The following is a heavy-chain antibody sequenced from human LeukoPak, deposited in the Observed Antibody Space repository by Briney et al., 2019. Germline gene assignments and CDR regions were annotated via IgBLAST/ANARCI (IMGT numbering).Heavy chain of an antibody. J-gene: IGHJ3*02. D-gene: IGHD2-15*01. CDR3: AKVRRIRTLDALDI. Sequence: GRSLRLSCAASGFTFSSYAMHWVRQAPGKGLEWVAVISYDGSNKYYADSVKGRFTISRDNSKNTLYLQMNSLRAEDTAVYYCAKVRRIRTLDALDIWGQGTMVTVSS. CDR1: GFTFSSYA. V-gene: IGHV3-30-3*01. CDR2: ISYDGSNK.